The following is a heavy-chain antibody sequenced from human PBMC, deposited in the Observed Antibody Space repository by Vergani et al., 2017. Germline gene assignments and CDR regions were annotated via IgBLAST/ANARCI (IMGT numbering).Heavy chain of an antibody. CDR2: INHSGST. Sequence: QLQLQESGPGLVKPSETLSLTCTVYGGSFSGYYWSWIRQPPGKGLEWIGEINHSGSTNYNPSLKSRVTISVDTSKNQFSLKLSSVTAADTAVYYCARGGYDFWSGQSPYFDYWGQGTLVTVSS. J-gene: IGHJ4*02. V-gene: IGHV4-34*01. CDR3: ARGGYDFWSGQSPYFDY. CDR1: GGSFSGYY. D-gene: IGHD3-3*01.